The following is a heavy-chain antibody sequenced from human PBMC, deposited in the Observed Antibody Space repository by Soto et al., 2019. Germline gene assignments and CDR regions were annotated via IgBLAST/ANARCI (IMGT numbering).Heavy chain of an antibody. Sequence: PSETLSLTCTVSGASISGFYWSWIRKSAGKGLEWTGRIYATGTTDYNPSLKSRVMMSVDTSKKQFSLKLRSVTAADTAVYYCVRDGTKTLRDWFDPWAQGRSVTVSS. J-gene: IGHJ5*02. D-gene: IGHD1-1*01. V-gene: IGHV4-4*07. CDR2: IYATGTT. CDR1: GASISGFY. CDR3: VRDGTKTLRDWFDP.